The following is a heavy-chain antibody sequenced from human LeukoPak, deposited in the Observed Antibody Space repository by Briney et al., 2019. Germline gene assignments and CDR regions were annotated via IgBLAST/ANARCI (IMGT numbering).Heavy chain of an antibody. Sequence: SVKVSCKASGGTFSSYAISWVRQAPGQGLEWMGGIIPIFGTANYAQKFQGRVTITADESTSTAYMELSSLRSEDTAVYYCASRSVPGIAVAGTPLYYYYYGMDVWGQGTTVTVSS. V-gene: IGHV1-69*13. J-gene: IGHJ6*02. D-gene: IGHD6-19*01. CDR1: GGTFSSYA. CDR2: IIPIFGTA. CDR3: ASRSVPGIAVAGTPLYYYYYGMDV.